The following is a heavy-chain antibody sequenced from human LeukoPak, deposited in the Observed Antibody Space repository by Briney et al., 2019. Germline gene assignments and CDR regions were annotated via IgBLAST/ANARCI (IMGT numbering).Heavy chain of an antibody. V-gene: IGHV1-69*05. D-gene: IGHD6-19*01. CDR2: IIPIFGTA. Sequence: SVKVSCKASGGTFSSYAISWVRQAPGQGLEWMGRIIPIFGTANYAQKFQGRVTITTDESTSTAYMELSSLRSEDTAVYYCARSAHGSGWYFYNWFDPRGQGTLVTVSS. CDR3: ARSAHGSGWYFYNWFDP. J-gene: IGHJ5*02. CDR1: GGTFSSYA.